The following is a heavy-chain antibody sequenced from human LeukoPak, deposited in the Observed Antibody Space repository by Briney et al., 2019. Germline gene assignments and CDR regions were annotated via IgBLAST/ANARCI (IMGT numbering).Heavy chain of an antibody. CDR3: AASIAVAQEGWFDP. CDR2: ISVYNGNT. V-gene: IGHV1-18*04. CDR1: GYTFTNYG. Sequence: ASVKVSCKASGYTFTNYGISWVRQAPGQGLEWMGWISVYNGNTNYAENLQGRVTVTTDTSTSTAYMELSSLRSEDTAVYYCAASIAVAQEGWFDPWGQGTLVTVSS. D-gene: IGHD6-19*01. J-gene: IGHJ5*02.